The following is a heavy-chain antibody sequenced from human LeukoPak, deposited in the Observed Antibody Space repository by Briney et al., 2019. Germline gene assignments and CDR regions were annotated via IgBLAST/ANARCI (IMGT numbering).Heavy chain of an antibody. V-gene: IGHV3-30*18. D-gene: IGHD2-21*02. CDR1: GFTFSSYG. CDR2: ISYDGSNK. Sequence: GRSLRLSCAASGFTFSSYGMHWVRQAPGKGLEWVAVISYDGSNKYYADSVKGRFTISRDNSKNTLYLQMNSLRAEDTAVYYCAKADCGGDCYFPLWYWGQGTLVTVSS. CDR3: AKADCGGDCYFPLWY. J-gene: IGHJ4*02.